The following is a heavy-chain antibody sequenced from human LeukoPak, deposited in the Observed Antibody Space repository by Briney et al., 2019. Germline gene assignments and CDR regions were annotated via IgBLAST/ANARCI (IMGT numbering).Heavy chain of an antibody. Sequence: SETLSLTCAVYGGSFSGYYWSRIRQPPGKGLEWIGEINHSGSTNYNPSLKSRVTISVDTSKNQFSLKLSSVTAADTAVYYCARGSLSSGWYSPSHYYFDYWGQGTLVTVSS. V-gene: IGHV4-34*01. CDR2: INHSGST. CDR3: ARGSLSSGWYSPSHYYFDY. D-gene: IGHD6-19*01. CDR1: GGSFSGYY. J-gene: IGHJ4*02.